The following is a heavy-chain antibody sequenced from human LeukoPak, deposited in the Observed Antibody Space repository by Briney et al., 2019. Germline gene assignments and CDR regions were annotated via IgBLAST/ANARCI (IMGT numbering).Heavy chain of an antibody. J-gene: IGHJ6*03. Sequence: SEALSLTCTVSGGYIGSYYWTWIRQPPGKGLEWIGYIYHSGSTNYNPSLKSRVTISVDPSKSQFSLNLRSVTAADTAVYYCARIISYYDSSGYYSDYYYYMDVWGKGTTVTVSS. V-gene: IGHV4-59*01. D-gene: IGHD3-22*01. CDR3: ARIISYYDSSGYYSDYYYYMDV. CDR1: GGYIGSYY. CDR2: IYHSGST.